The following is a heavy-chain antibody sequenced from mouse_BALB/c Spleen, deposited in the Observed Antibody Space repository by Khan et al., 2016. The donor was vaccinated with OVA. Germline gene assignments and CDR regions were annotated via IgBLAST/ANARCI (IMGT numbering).Heavy chain of an antibody. CDR2: INPYNGGS. CDR3: TRSGYGGFAY. V-gene: IGHV1-18*01. D-gene: IGHD1-1*01. Sequence: EVQLQQSGPELVKPGDSMKISCKASNYSFTDYTMNWVKQSHGKNLEWIGLINPYNGGSNYTQKFKGKATLPVDKSSSPAYMELLSLTSEDSAVYYCTRSGYGGFAYWGQGTLVTVSA. CDR1: NYSFTDYT. J-gene: IGHJ3*01.